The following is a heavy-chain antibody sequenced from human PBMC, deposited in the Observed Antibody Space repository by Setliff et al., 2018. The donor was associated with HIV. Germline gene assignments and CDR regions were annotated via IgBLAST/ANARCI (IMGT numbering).Heavy chain of an antibody. V-gene: IGHV4-59*01. CDR2: IYYSGST. D-gene: IGHD3-22*01. J-gene: IGHJ3*02. CDR1: GGSISSYY. Sequence: SETLSLTCTVSGGSISSYYWSWIRQPPGKGLEWIGYIYYSGSTNYNPSLKSRVTISVDTSKSQFSLKLSSVTAADTAVYYCARGDTYYHDRSGYVKSALDAFDIWGRGTLVTVSS. CDR3: ARGDTYYHDRSGYVKSALDAFDI.